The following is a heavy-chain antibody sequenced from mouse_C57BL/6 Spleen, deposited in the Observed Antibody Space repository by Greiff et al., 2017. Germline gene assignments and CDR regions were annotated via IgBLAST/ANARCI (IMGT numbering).Heavy chain of an antibody. J-gene: IGHJ1*03. CDR3: ASPLYYGSAHWYFDV. V-gene: IGHV1-22*01. Sequence: EVQLQQSGPELVKPGASVKMSCKASGYTFTDYNMHWVKQSHGKSLEWIGYINPNNGGTSYNQKFKGKATLTVNKSSSTAYMELRSLTSEDSAVYYCASPLYYGSAHWYFDVWGTGTTVTVSS. CDR2: INPNNGGT. CDR1: GYTFTDYN. D-gene: IGHD1-1*01.